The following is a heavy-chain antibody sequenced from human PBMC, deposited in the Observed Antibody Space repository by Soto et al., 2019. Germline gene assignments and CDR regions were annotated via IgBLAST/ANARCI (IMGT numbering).Heavy chain of an antibody. D-gene: IGHD3-9*01. CDR1: GFSLSTSGVG. V-gene: IGHV2-5*02. Sequence: SGPTLVNPTRTLTLTCTFSGFSLSTSGVGVGWIRQPPGKALEWLALIYWDDDKRYSPSLKSRLTITKDTSKNQVVLTMTNMDPVDTATYYCPHRIHDIFTLTPPFDYWGQGTLVTVSS. J-gene: IGHJ4*02. CDR2: IYWDDDK. CDR3: PHRIHDIFTLTPPFDY.